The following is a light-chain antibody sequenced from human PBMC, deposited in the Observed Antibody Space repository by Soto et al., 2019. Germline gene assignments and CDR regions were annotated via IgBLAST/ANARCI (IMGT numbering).Light chain of an antibody. V-gene: IGKV2-28*01. CDR3: MQALQTPKT. J-gene: IGKJ3*01. CDR1: QSLLHSNGYNY. Sequence: DIVMTQSPLSLPVTPGEPASISCRSSQSLLHSNGYNYLDWYLQKPGQSPQLLIYLGSNRASGVPDRFSGSGSGTYFTLKISRVEAEDVGVYYCMQALQTPKTFGPGTKVDIK. CDR2: LGS.